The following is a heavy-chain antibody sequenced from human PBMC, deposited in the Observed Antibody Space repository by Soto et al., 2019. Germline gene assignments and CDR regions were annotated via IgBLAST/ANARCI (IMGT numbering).Heavy chain of an antibody. CDR1: CYTFTSYG. CDR2: IAPYIGKT. D-gene: IGHD6-6*01. Sequence: SVKVSFKASCYTFTSYGISWVRQAPGQGLQWMGWIAPYIGKTNYAQDLQGRVTMTTDTSTTTAYMEVRGLTSDDTATYYCARGGSSSYYYGMDVWGQGTKVTV. J-gene: IGHJ6*02. V-gene: IGHV1-18*04. CDR3: ARGGSSSYYYGMDV.